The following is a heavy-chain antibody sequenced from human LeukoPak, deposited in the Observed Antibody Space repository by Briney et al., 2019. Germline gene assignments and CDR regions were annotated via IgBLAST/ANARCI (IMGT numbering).Heavy chain of an antibody. V-gene: IGHV4-59*01. D-gene: IGHD3-10*01. Sequence: GSLRLSCAASGFTFSSYALSWIRQPPGKGLEWIGYIYYSGSTNYNPSLKSRVTISVDTSKNQFSLKLSSVTAADTAVYYCARTYYYGSGSYYLDYWGQGTLVTVSS. CDR2: IYYSGST. CDR1: GFTFSSYA. J-gene: IGHJ4*02. CDR3: ARTYYYGSGSYYLDY.